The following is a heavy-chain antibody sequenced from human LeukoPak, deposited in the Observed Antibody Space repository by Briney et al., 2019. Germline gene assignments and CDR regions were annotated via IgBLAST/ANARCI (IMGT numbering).Heavy chain of an antibody. J-gene: IGHJ4*02. Sequence: SETLSLTCTVSGGSISSGNYYWNWVRQPPGKGLEWIGYVYYSGSTNYNPSLKSRVTISVDTSKNQFSLKLSSVTAADTAVYYCARQPHPRGSFDYWGQGTLVTVFS. V-gene: IGHV4-61*01. CDR3: ARQPHPRGSFDY. CDR2: VYYSGST. D-gene: IGHD3-16*01. CDR1: GGSISSGNYY.